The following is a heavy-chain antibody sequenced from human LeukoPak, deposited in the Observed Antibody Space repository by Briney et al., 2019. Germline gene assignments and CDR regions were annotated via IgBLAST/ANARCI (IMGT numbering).Heavy chain of an antibody. Sequence: GGSLRLSCAASGFTFSSYAMSWVRQAPGKGLEWVSAISGSGGSTYYADSVKGRFTISRDNSKNTLYLQMNSLRAEDTALYYCARDQYYGSGSYDLAWGQGTLVTVSS. CDR2: ISGSGGST. V-gene: IGHV3-23*01. J-gene: IGHJ4*02. CDR3: ARDQYYGSGSYDLA. CDR1: GFTFSSYA. D-gene: IGHD3-10*01.